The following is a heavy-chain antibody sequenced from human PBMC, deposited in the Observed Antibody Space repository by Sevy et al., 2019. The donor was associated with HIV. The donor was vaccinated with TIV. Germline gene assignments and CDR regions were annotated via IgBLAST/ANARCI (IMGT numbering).Heavy chain of an antibody. CDR3: GRELSPSFGLVLRGWFDP. D-gene: IGHD6-19*01. Sequence: GGSLRLSCAASGFIFNSYSMNWVRQAPGKGLEWVSFISSNSDHIYYADSVRGRFTISRDNAKNSLFLQMNSLRAEDTAVYYCGRELSPSFGLVLRGWFDPWGQGTPVTVSS. J-gene: IGHJ5*02. V-gene: IGHV3-21*01. CDR1: GFIFNSYS. CDR2: ISSNSDHI.